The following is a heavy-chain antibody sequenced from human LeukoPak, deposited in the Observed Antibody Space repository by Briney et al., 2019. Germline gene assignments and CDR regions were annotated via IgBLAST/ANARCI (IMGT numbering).Heavy chain of an antibody. CDR1: GFTFSSYA. J-gene: IGHJ4*02. V-gene: IGHV3-23*01. CDR2: ISGSGGST. Sequence: GGSLRLSCAASGFTFSSYAMSWVRQAPGKGLEWVSAISGSGGSTYYADSVKGRFTISRDNSKSTVYLQMNSQRAEDTAVYYCAKDPSSGRLKYFDCWGQGTLVTVSS. D-gene: IGHD6-19*01. CDR3: AKDPSSGRLKYFDC.